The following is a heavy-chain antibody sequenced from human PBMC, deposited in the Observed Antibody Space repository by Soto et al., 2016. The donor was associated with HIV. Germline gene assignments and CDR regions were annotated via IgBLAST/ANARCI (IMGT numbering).Heavy chain of an antibody. V-gene: IGHV3-23*01. J-gene: IGHJ4*02. D-gene: IGHD3-22*01. CDR2: ISSSDISA. CDR1: GFTFKSYA. CDR3: AKGNSRMLMPGKYFDE. Sequence: EVQLLESGGDFVQPGGSLRLSCAASGFTFKSYAMTWVRQAPGKGLEWVSGISSSDISAYYAVSVKGRFTISRDNSRNTLYLQMDGLRAEDSATYYCAKGNSRMLMPGKYFDEWGQGTLVTV.